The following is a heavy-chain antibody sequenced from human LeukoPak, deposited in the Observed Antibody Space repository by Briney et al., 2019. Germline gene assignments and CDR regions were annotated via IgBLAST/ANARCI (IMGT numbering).Heavy chain of an antibody. CDR2: IYTSGST. Sequence: SDTLSLTCTVSGGSINNYYWSWLRQPPGRGLEGIGNIYTSGSTNNHPSLKSRVTILVGTSKHHFSLKRSSVTAADTAVYCCARHQLLHSQFDYWGQGTLVTVSS. V-gene: IGHV4-4*09. CDR1: GGSINNYY. CDR3: ARHQLLHSQFDY. D-gene: IGHD2-2*01. J-gene: IGHJ4*02.